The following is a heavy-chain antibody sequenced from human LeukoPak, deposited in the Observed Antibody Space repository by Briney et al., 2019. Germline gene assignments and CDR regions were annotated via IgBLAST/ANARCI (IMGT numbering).Heavy chain of an antibody. CDR1: GGSFSGYY. V-gene: IGHV4-31*11. CDR3: ARDRHPVSVLRYFDWSDAFDI. J-gene: IGHJ3*02. Sequence: SETLSLTCAVYGGSFSGYYWSWIRQHPGKGLEWIGYIYYSGSTYYNPSLKSRVTISVDTSKNQFSLKLSSVTAADTAVYYCARDRHPVSVLRYFDWSDAFDIWGQGTMVTVSS. CDR2: IYYSGST. D-gene: IGHD3-9*01.